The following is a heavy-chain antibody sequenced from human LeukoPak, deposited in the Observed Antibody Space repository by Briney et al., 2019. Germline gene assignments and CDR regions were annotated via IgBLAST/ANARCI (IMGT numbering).Heavy chain of an antibody. Sequence: GGSLRLSCAGSGFTFSSYAMSWVRQAPGKGLEWVSVVYSGGSTYYADSVKGRFTISRDNSKNTLYLQMNRLRAEDTAVYYCARGYDYGDYIDYWGQGTLVTVSS. V-gene: IGHV3-23*03. J-gene: IGHJ4*02. CDR1: GFTFSSYA. D-gene: IGHD4-17*01. CDR2: VYSGGST. CDR3: ARGYDYGDYIDY.